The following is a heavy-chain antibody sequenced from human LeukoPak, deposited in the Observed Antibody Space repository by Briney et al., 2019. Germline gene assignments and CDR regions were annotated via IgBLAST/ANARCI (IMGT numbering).Heavy chain of an antibody. J-gene: IGHJ4*02. CDR2: ISSSSSYI. V-gene: IGHV3-21*01. CDR3: ARPWGGGSVDTGRVTVDY. CDR1: GFIFSSYS. Sequence: GGSLRLSCAASGFIFSSYSMNWVRQAPGKGLEWVSYISSSSSYIYYADSVKGRFTISRDNAKNSLYLQMNSLRVEDTAVYYCARPWGGGSVDTGRVTVDYWGQGTLVTVSS. D-gene: IGHD5-18*01.